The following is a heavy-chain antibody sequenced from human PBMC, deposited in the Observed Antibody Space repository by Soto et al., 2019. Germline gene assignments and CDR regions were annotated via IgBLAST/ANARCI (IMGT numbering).Heavy chain of an antibody. CDR3: ARSLVTTFSDYFDP. V-gene: IGHV1-3*01. D-gene: IGHD3-16*01. J-gene: IGHJ5*02. Sequence: QVQLVQSGAEVKKPRASVRVSCKASGYTFTTFSIHWVRQAPGQRLEWMGWINAGNGNTKYSQKFQGRVTITRGTSASTAYMELSSLRSEDTAIYYCARSLVTTFSDYFDPWGQGTLVTVSS. CDR2: INAGNGNT. CDR1: GYTFTTFS.